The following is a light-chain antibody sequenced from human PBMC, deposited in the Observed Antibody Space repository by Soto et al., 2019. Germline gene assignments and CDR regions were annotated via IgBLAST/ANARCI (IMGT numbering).Light chain of an antibody. CDR2: GAS. CDR1: QSVSSSY. CDR3: QQYGSSPRT. J-gene: IGKJ1*01. Sequence: EIVLTHSPGTLSLSPGERATLSCRASQSVSSSYLACYQQQTGQHPRLLIYGASSRATGIPDRFSGSGSGTDFTLTISRLEPEDFAVYYCQQYGSSPRTFGQGTKVDI. V-gene: IGKV3-20*01.